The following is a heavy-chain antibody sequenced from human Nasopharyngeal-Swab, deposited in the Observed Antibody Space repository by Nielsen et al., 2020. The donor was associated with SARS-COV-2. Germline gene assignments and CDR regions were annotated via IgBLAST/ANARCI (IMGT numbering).Heavy chain of an antibody. CDR3: ARDPPTTHTAKGGTYYYYGMDV. CDR2: ISAYNGNT. V-gene: IGHV1-18*01. D-gene: IGHD5-18*01. CDR1: GYTFTSYG. J-gene: IGHJ6*02. Sequence: ASVTVSCKASGYTFTSYGISWVRQSPGQWLEWMGWISAYNGNTNYAQKLQGRVTMTTDTSTSTAYMELRSLRSDDTAVYYCARDPPTTHTAKGGTYYYYGMDVWGQGTTVTVSS.